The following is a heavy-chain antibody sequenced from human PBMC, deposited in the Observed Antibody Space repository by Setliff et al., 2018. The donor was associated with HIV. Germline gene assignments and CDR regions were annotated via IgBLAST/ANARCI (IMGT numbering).Heavy chain of an antibody. J-gene: IGHJ4*02. CDR2: VYADGRT. V-gene: IGHV4-4*07. Sequence: PSETLSLTCTVSGGSISRFYWSWIRQSAEKGLAWIGRVYADGRTNYNPSLKSRVTMSLDTSKDQLSLRLSSVTAADTAVYYCARDEIDGDYHGREARFDYWGQGTLVTVSS. CDR1: GGSISRFY. D-gene: IGHD4-17*01. CDR3: ARDEIDGDYHGREARFDY.